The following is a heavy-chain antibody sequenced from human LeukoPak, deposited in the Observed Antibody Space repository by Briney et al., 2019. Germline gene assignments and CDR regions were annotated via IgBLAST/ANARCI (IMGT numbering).Heavy chain of an antibody. J-gene: IGHJ4*02. V-gene: IGHV1-2*02. CDR1: GSTFSDYH. CDR2: INPKSGDA. D-gene: IGHD3-16*01. CDR3: ARGEYSNGYPYRLDS. Sequence: GASVKVSCKASGSTFSDYHINWVRQASGQGPEWMGWINPKSGDAKYGQAFQGRVTMTRDTSIGTAYMELNRLRFDDTAMYYCARGEYSNGYPYRLDSWGQGTLVTVSS.